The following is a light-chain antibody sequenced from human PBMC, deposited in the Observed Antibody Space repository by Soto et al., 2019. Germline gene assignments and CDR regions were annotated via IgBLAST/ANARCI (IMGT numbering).Light chain of an antibody. CDR2: AAS. V-gene: IGKV3-11*01. J-gene: IGKJ3*01. Sequence: EIVLTQSPGTLSLSPGERATLSCRASQSVSNYLAWYQQKPGQAPRLLIYAASNRATGITARFSGSGSGTDFTLAISRLEPEDFAVYYCQQRSNWPFTFGPRTKVDIK. CDR1: QSVSNY. CDR3: QQRSNWPFT.